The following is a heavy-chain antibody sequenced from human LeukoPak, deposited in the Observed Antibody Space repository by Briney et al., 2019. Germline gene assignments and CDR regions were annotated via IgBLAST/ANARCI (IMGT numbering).Heavy chain of an antibody. D-gene: IGHD6-6*01. J-gene: IGHJ4*02. V-gene: IGHV3-74*01. CDR2: INSDGSST. Sequence: GGSLRLSCAASGFTFSSYWMHWARQAPGKGLVWVSRINSDGSSTSYADSVKGRFTISRDNAKNTLYLQMNSLRAEDTAVYYCARERGPYSSSHPPDYWGQGTLVTVSS. CDR3: ARERGPYSSSHPPDY. CDR1: GFTFSSYW.